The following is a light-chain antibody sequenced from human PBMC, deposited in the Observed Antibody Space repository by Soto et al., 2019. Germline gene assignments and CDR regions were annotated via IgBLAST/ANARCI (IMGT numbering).Light chain of an antibody. CDR2: TAS. J-gene: IGKJ1*01. V-gene: IGKV1-5*03. Sequence: DIQMTQSPSTRAGWVGDRDTITGVSSQTISSWLAWYQQKPGKAPKLLIYTASTLKSGVPSRFSGSGSGTEFTLTISSLQPDDFAPYYCQHYNSYSEAFGQGTKVDI. CDR1: QTISSW. CDR3: QHYNSYSEA.